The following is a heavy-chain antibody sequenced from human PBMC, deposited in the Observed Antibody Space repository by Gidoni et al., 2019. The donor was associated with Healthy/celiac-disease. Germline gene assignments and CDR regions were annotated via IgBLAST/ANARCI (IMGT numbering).Heavy chain of an antibody. D-gene: IGHD3-10*01. Sequence: QVQLVESGGGVVQPGRSLRLSCAASGFPFSSYGMHWVRQAPGKGLEWVAVIWYDGSNKYYADSVKGRFTISRDNSKNTLYLQMNSLRAEDTAVYYCARDRLLWFGELLDYWGQGTLVTVSS. CDR3: ARDRLLWFGELLDY. J-gene: IGHJ4*02. CDR2: IWYDGSNK. CDR1: GFPFSSYG. V-gene: IGHV3-33*01.